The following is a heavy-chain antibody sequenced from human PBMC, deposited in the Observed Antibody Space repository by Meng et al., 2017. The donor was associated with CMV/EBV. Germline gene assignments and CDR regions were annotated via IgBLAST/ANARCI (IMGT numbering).Heavy chain of an antibody. D-gene: IGHD2-2*01. V-gene: IGHV1-18*01. CDR3: AREGQIVVVPAAIYYYYYGMDV. J-gene: IGHJ6*02. CDR1: GYTFTSYG. CDR2: ISAYNGNT. Sequence: APVKVSCKASGYTFTSYGISWVRQAPGQGLEWMGWISAYNGNTNYAQKLQGRVTMTTDTSTSTAYMELRSLRSDDTAVYYCAREGQIVVVPAAIYYYYYGMDVWGQGTTVTVSS.